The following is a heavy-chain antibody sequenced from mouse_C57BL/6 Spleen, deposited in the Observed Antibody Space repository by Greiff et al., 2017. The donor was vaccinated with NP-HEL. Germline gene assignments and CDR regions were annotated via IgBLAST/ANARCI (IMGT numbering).Heavy chain of an antibody. D-gene: IGHD1-1*02. CDR3: ARMGGGFYYFDY. Sequence: VQLQQPGAELVMPGASVKLSCKASGYTFTSYWMHWVKQRPGQGLEWIGEIDPSDSYTNYNQKFKGKSTLTVDKSSSTAYMQLSSLTSEDSAVYYCARMGGGFYYFDYWGQGTTLTVSS. CDR2: IDPSDSYT. J-gene: IGHJ2*01. V-gene: IGHV1-69*01. CDR1: GYTFTSYW.